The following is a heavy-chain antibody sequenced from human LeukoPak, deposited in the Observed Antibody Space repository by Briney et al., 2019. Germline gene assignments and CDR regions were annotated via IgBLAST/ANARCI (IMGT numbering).Heavy chain of an antibody. CDR1: GGTFSSYA. J-gene: IGHJ4*02. CDR3: ARGRSVAAGTTTDY. CDR2: IIPIFGTA. D-gene: IGHD1-7*01. Sequence: LVKVSCKASGGTFSSYAISWVRQAPGQGLEWMGGIIPIFGTANYAQKFQGRVTITTDESTSTAYMELSSLRSEDTAVYYCARGRSVAAGTTTDYWGQGTLVTVSS. V-gene: IGHV1-69*05.